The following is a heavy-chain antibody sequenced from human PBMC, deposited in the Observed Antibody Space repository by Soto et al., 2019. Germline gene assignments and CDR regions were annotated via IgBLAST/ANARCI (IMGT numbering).Heavy chain of an antibody. Sequence: QVQLQESGPGLVKPSETLSLTCTVSGGSITRGGYYWSWIRQHPGKGLEWIGYIYNSGTTYYNPSLKGRVTISVDTSKNQFSLRLTSVTAADTAVYYCARDPAPWGQGTLVTVSS. CDR2: IYNSGTT. V-gene: IGHV4-31*03. CDR1: GGSITRGGYY. J-gene: IGHJ5*02. CDR3: ARDPAP.